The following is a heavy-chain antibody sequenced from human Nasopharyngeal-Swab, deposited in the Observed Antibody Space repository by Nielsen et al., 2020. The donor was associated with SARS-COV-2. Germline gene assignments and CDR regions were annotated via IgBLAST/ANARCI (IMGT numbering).Heavy chain of an antibody. J-gene: IGHJ4*02. Sequence: GESLKISCAASGFSFSIYWMHWVRQPPGKGLVWVSGISSDESTTTYADSVKGRFTISRDNTKNTLYLQMNSLRAEDTAVYYRARDSPWQELDYWGQGTLVTASS. CDR1: GFSFSIYW. D-gene: IGHD1-1*01. V-gene: IGHV3-74*01. CDR2: ISSDESTT. CDR3: ARDSPWQELDY.